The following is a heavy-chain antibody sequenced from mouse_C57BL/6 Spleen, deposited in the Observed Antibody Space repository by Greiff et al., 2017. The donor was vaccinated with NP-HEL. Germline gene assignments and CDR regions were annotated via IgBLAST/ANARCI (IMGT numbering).Heavy chain of an antibody. J-gene: IGHJ2*01. CDR2: INPSTGGT. V-gene: IGHV1-42*01. D-gene: IGHD3-2*02. Sequence: VQLQQSGPELVKPGASVKISCKASGYSFTGYYMNWVKQSPEKSLEWIGEINPSTGGTTYNQKFKAKATLTVDKSSSTAYMQLKSLTSEDSAVYYCAGSSAVFDYWGQGTTLTVSS. CDR3: AGSSAVFDY. CDR1: GYSFTGYY.